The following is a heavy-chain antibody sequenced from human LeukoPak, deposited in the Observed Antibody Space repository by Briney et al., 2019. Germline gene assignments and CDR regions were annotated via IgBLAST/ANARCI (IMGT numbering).Heavy chain of an antibody. V-gene: IGHV3-30-3*01. CDR2: ISYDGSNK. CDR3: ARDLGAAEDY. Sequence: GGPLRLSCAASGFTFSSYAMHWVRQAPGKGLEWVAVISYDGSNKYYADSVKGRFTISRDNSKNTLYLQMNSLRAEDTAVYYCARDLGAAEDYWGQGTLVTVSS. CDR1: GFTFSSYA. D-gene: IGHD6-13*01. J-gene: IGHJ4*02.